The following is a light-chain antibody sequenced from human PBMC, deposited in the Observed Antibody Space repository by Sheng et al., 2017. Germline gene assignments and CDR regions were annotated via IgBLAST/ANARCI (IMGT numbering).Light chain of an antibody. J-gene: IGKJ4*01. Sequence: DIQMTQSPSTLSASVGDRVTITCRASQSINSWLAWYQHKPGKAPNLLIYKASNLQSGVPSRFSGSGSETEFTLTITGLQPDDFATYYCQQYNNYPLTFGGGTKVEIK. CDR3: QQYNNYPLT. V-gene: IGKV1-5*03. CDR2: KAS. CDR1: QSINSW.